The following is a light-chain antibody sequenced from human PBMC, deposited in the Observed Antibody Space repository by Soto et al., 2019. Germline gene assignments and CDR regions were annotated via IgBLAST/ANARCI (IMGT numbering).Light chain of an antibody. Sequence: QSALTQPASLSGSPGQSITISCTGTSSDIGAYDYVSWFQQHPGKAPKLMISEVNNRPSGVSNRFSGSKSGNTAYLTISGLQVEDEAEYYCSSSTSSDTLLFGGGTKLTVL. CDR2: EVN. CDR1: SSDIGAYDY. V-gene: IGLV2-14*01. CDR3: SSSTSSDTLL. J-gene: IGLJ2*01.